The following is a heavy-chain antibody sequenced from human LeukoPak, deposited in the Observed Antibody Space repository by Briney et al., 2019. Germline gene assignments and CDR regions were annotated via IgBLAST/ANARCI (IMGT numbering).Heavy chain of an antibody. CDR3: AKLFYSSGMYHFDY. Sequence: GGSLRLSCAASGFTFSSSAMSWVRQAPGKGLEWVSVISGSGGSTHYADSVKGRFTISRDNSKNTLYLQMNSLRAEDTAVFYCAKLFYSSGMYHFDYWGQGTLVTVSS. CDR1: GFTFSSSA. V-gene: IGHV3-23*01. CDR2: ISGSGGST. D-gene: IGHD3-10*01. J-gene: IGHJ4*02.